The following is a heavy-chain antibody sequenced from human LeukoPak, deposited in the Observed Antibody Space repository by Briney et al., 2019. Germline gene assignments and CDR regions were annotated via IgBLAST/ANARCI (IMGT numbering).Heavy chain of an antibody. CDR2: ISSSTI. J-gene: IGHJ4*02. CDR1: GFTVSSNC. CDR3: ARAGWSSRGY. V-gene: IGHV3-48*01. Sequence: GGSLRLSCAASGFTVSSNCMNWVRQAPGKGLEWVSYISSSTIYYADSVKGRFTISRDNAKNSLYLQMNSLRAEDTAVYYCARAGWSSRGYWGQGTLVTVSS. D-gene: IGHD6-13*01.